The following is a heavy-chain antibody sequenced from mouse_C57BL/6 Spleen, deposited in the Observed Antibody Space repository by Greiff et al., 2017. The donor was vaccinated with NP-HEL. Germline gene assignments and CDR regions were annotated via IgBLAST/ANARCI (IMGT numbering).Heavy chain of an antibody. CDR2: ISSGGSYT. Sequence: EVMLVESGGDLVKPGGSLKLSCAASGFTFSSYGMSWVRQTPDKRLEWVATISSGGSYTYYPDSVKGRFTISRDNAKNTLYLQMSSLKSEDTAMXYCARHDGNYADYWGQGTTLTVSS. CDR3: ARHDGNYADY. J-gene: IGHJ2*01. D-gene: IGHD2-3*01. CDR1: GFTFSSYG. V-gene: IGHV5-6*02.